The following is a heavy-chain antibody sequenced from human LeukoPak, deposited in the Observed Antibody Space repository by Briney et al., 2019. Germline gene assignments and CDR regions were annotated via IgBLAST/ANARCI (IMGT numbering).Heavy chain of an antibody. V-gene: IGHV4-59*01. CDR3: ARAGSGWYGGRLFEF. CDR2: ISESGST. CDR1: GGSISFYH. J-gene: IGHJ4*02. D-gene: IGHD6-13*01. Sequence: SETLSLTCTVSGGSISFYHWSWIRQSPGKELEWIGDISESGSTNYMPSLKSRVTISVDTSNQFSLKLSSMTAADTAVYYCARAGSGWYGGRLFEFWGPGALVAVSS.